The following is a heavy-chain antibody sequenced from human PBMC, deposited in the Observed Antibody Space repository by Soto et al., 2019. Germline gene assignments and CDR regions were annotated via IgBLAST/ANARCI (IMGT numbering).Heavy chain of an antibody. CDR3: ASSRYCSSTSCRWFDP. Sequence: GESLKISCKGSGYSFTSYWIGWVRQMPGKGLEWMGIIYPGDSDTRYSPSFQGQVTISADKSISTAYLQWSSLKASDTAMYYCASSRYCSSTSCRWFDPWGQGTLVTVSS. J-gene: IGHJ5*02. V-gene: IGHV5-51*01. D-gene: IGHD2-2*01. CDR1: GYSFTSYW. CDR2: IYPGDSDT.